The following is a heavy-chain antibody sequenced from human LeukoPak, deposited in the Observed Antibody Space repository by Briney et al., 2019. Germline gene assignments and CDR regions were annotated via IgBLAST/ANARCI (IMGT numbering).Heavy chain of an antibody. CDR2: INAGNSDT. V-gene: IGHV1-3*01. D-gene: IGHD3-3*01. CDR3: ARARASRYYFDY. CDR1: GYTFTSYA. J-gene: IGHJ4*02. Sequence: PGASLKVSCKASGYTFTSYAMHWVRQAPGQRLEWMGWINAGNSDTKYSQTFQGRVTITRDTSASTAYMELSSLRSEDTAVYYCARARASRYYFDYWGQGTLVTVSS.